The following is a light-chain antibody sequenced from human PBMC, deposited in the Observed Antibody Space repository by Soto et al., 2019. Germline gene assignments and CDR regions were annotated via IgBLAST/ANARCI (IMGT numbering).Light chain of an antibody. CDR1: QSISSTY. J-gene: IGKJ1*01. Sequence: EIVLTQSPGTLSLSPGERATLSCRASQSISSTYLAWYQQKPGQAPRLLIHDVSSRATGIPDRFSGSGSGTDFTLTISRLEPEDFAVYYCQQYGSSPRTFGQGTKVDI. CDR2: DVS. CDR3: QQYGSSPRT. V-gene: IGKV3-20*01.